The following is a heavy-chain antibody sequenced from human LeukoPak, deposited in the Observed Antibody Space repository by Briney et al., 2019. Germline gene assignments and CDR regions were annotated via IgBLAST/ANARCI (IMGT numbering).Heavy chain of an antibody. J-gene: IGHJ6*03. D-gene: IGHD2-8*01. V-gene: IGHV3-21*04. CDR2: ISSSSNYI. CDR1: GFTFSSYN. CDR3: ARDLMMEGRYFYHYMDV. Sequence: GGSLRLSCAASGFTFSSYNMNWVRQAPGKGLEWVSSISSSSNYIYDADSVRGRFTISRDKATNSLYLQMNSLRKEDTALYYCARDLMMEGRYFYHYMDVWGKGTTVTVSS.